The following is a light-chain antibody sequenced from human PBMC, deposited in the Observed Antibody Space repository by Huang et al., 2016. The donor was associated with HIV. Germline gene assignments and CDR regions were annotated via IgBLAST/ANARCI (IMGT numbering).Light chain of an antibody. V-gene: IGKV3-11*01. J-gene: IGKJ4*01. Sequence: EIVLTQSPATLSLSPGESATLSCRASQTVSSYLAWYQQKPGQPPRLLIYDASKRATDIPARFNGSGFGTDFTLTISSLELEDSAIYFCQECDNWPRLAFGGGTKVEI. CDR2: DAS. CDR3: QECDNWPRLA. CDR1: QTVSSY.